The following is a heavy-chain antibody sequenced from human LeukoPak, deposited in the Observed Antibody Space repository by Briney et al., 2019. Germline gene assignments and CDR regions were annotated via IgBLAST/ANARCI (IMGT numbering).Heavy chain of an antibody. J-gene: IGHJ6*04. CDR1: GFTFTSSA. Sequence: RASVKVSCKASGFTFTSSAVQWVRQARGQRLEWIGWIVVGSGNTNYAQKFQERVTITRDMSTSTAYMELSSLRSEDTAVYYCAAPGGYCSGGSCPQDYYYYGMDVWGKGTTDTVSS. CDR2: IVVGSGNT. CDR3: AAPGGYCSGGSCPQDYYYYGMDV. D-gene: IGHD2-15*01. V-gene: IGHV1-58*01.